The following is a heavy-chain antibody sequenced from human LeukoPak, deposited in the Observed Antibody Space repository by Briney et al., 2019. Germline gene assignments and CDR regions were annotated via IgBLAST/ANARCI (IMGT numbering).Heavy chain of an antibody. V-gene: IGHV4-30-2*01. Sequence: SQTLSLTCAVSGGSISSGGYSWSWIRQPPGKGLEWIGYIYHSGSTYYNPSLKSRVTISVDTSKNQFSLKLSSVTAADTAVYYCARVPLGEYYYDSSGYYYGAFDIWGQGTMVTVSS. D-gene: IGHD3-22*01. CDR3: ARVPLGEYYYDSSGYYYGAFDI. CDR1: GGSISSGGYS. CDR2: IYHSGST. J-gene: IGHJ3*02.